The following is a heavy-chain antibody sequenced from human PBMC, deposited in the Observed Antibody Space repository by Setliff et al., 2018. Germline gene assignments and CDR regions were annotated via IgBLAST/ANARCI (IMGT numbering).Heavy chain of an antibody. Sequence: LRLSCAASGFTFSNAWMSWVRQVPGKGLEWLSKISGAGTTVYYADSVRGRFTISRDNAKNSLYLQMNSLRAEDSAVYYCARDGVFYAMDFWGQGTTVTVSS. CDR3: ARDGVFYAMDF. J-gene: IGHJ6*02. D-gene: IGHD3-10*01. CDR2: ISGAGTTV. CDR1: GFTFSNAW. V-gene: IGHV3-11*04.